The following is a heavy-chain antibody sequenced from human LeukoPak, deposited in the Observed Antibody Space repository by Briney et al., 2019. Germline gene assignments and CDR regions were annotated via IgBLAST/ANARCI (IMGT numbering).Heavy chain of an antibody. CDR2: IYYGGST. Sequence: SETLSLTCTVSGGSISSGGYYWSWLRQHPGKGLEWIGYIYYGGSTYYNPSLKSRVTISVDTSKNQFSLKLSSVTAADTAVYYCARTYDFWTLNGGMDVWGQGTTVTVSS. V-gene: IGHV4-31*03. CDR3: ARTYDFWTLNGGMDV. CDR1: GGSISSGGYY. D-gene: IGHD3-3*01. J-gene: IGHJ6*02.